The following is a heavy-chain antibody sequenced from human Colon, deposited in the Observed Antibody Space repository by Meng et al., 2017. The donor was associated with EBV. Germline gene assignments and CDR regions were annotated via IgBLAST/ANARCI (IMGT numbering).Heavy chain of an antibody. CDR1: GASLSGYY. J-gene: IGHJ4*02. Sequence: QLQQWGAGLFEPSETLSLTCGVSGASLSGYYWSWIRHFPGRTLEFIGDINHSGSANYNPSLRSRVTISVDTSKNQIFLNLHSVTAADTAVYHCARTFGYCSNNNCPRTLGYWGQGTLVTVSS. CDR3: ARTFGYCSNNNCPRTLGY. V-gene: IGHV4-34*02. CDR2: INHSGSA. D-gene: IGHD2-2*03.